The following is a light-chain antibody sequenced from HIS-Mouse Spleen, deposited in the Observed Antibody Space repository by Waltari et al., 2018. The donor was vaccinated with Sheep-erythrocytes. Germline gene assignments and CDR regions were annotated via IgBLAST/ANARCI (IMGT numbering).Light chain of an antibody. CDR1: SSDLGSYNL. CDR2: EGS. J-gene: IGLJ2*01. V-gene: IGLV2-23*03. Sequence: QSALTQPASVSGSPGQSITISCTVTSSDLGSYNLLALYQHHPGKAPKLMIYEGSKRPSGVSNRFSGSKSGNTASLTISGLQAEDEADYYCCSYAGSSTFHVVFGGGTKLTVL. CDR3: CSYAGSSTFHVV.